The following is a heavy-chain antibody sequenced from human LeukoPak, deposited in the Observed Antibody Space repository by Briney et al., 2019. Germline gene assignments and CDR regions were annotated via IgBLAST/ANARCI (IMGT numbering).Heavy chain of an antibody. J-gene: IGHJ4*02. D-gene: IGHD6-6*01. V-gene: IGHV4-30-4*08. CDR1: GGSISSGDYY. Sequence: PSQTLSLTCTVSGGSISSGDYYWSWIRQPPGKGLEWIGYIYYSGSTYYNPSLKSRVTISVDTSKNQFSLKLSSVTAADTAVYYCARGTVAARNYFDYWGQGTLVTVSS. CDR2: IYYSGST. CDR3: ARGTVAARNYFDY.